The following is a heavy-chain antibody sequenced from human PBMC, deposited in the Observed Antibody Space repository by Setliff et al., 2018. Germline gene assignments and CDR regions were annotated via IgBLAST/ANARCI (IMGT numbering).Heavy chain of an antibody. Sequence: GGSLRLSCAASGFTFSSYAMSWVRQAPGKGLEWVSGLNDVGHNTYYADSVKGRFTISGDNSKNTLYLQMNSLRAEDTAVYYCAKEKYSSTWYERKPFDCWGQGTLVTVSS. V-gene: IGHV3-23*01. CDR1: GFTFSSYA. CDR3: AKEKYSSTWYERKPFDC. J-gene: IGHJ4*02. D-gene: IGHD6-13*01. CDR2: LNDVGHNT.